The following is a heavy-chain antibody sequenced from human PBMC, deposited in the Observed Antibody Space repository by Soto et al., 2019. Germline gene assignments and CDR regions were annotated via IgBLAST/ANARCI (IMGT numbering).Heavy chain of an antibody. V-gene: IGHV4-59*01. CDR3: ANFNWYFDI. J-gene: IGHJ2*01. CDR2: IYYTGST. Sequence: SWALSLTWAFSYGSITSYYLSWSRQPPGKGLEWIGYIYYTGSTNYNPSLKSRVTISVDTSKNQFSLQLSSVTAADTAVYYCANFNWYFDIWGRGTLVTVSS. CDR1: YGSITSYY.